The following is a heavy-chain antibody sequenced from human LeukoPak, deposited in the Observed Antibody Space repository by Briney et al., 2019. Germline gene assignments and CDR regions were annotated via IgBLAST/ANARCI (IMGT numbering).Heavy chain of an antibody. CDR2: ISDNSGNT. Sequence: GGSLRLSCADSGFTFSSFAMSWVRQAPGQGLEWVSAISDNSGNTYYADSVKGRFTISRDNSENTLYLQMNSLRAEDTALYYCSNGRTSSGTLQHDYWGQGTLVTVSS. CDR3: SNGRTSSGTLQHDY. J-gene: IGHJ4*02. CDR1: GFTFSSFA. D-gene: IGHD6-19*01. V-gene: IGHV3-23*01.